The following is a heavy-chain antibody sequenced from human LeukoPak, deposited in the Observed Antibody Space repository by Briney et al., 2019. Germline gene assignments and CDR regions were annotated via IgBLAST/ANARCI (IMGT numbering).Heavy chain of an antibody. CDR2: ITTKTFGGTT. CDR1: GFTFGDYA. V-gene: IGHV3-49*03. CDR3: TRDPRYCSGGNCPHTADY. D-gene: IGHD2-15*01. J-gene: IGHJ4*02. Sequence: PGESLTLSCTTSGFTFGDYAMSCFRHAPGKGLEWVGFITTKTFGGTTEYAASVKGRFTVSRDDSKSIAYLQMNSLRTEDTAMYYCTRDPRYCSGGNCPHTADYWGQGTLVTVSS.